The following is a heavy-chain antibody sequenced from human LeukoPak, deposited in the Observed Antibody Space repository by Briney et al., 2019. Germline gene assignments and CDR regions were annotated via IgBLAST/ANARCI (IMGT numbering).Heavy chain of an antibody. CDR2: ISWNSGSI. J-gene: IGHJ6*02. D-gene: IGHD3-16*01. CDR1: GFTFDDYA. CDR3: AKEDTFGGVKGVMDV. V-gene: IGHV3-9*01. Sequence: GGSLRLSCAASGFTFDDYAMHWVRQAPGKGLEWVSGISWNSGSIGYADSVKGRFTISRDNAKNSLYLQVNSLRAEDTALYYCAKEDTFGGVKGVMDVWGQGTTVTVSS.